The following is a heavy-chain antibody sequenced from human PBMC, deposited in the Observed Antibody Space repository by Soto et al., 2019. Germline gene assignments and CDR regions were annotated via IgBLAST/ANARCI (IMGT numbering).Heavy chain of an antibody. CDR2: INHSGST. CDR3: ARGADYSGYETWFDP. D-gene: IGHD5-12*01. CDR1: GGSFSGYY. V-gene: IGHV4-34*01. Sequence: QVQLQPWGAGLLKPSETLSLTCAVYGGSFSGYYWSWIRQLPGKGLEWIGEINHSGSTNYNPSLKSRVTISGDTSKNQVPLKRSSVTAADTAVYSGARGADYSGYETWFDPWGQGSLVTVSS. J-gene: IGHJ5*02.